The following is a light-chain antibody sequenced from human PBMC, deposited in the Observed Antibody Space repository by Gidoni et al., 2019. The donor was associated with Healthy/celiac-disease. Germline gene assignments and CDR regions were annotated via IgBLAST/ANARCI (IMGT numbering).Light chain of an antibody. J-gene: IGLJ2*01. CDR2: GKN. CDR3: NSRDSSGNHLGVV. CDR1: SLRSYY. Sequence: SSALTQDPAVSVAFGQTVRITCQGDSLRSYYASWYQQKPGQAPVLVIYGKNNRPSGIPDRFSGSSSGNTASLTITGAQAEDEADYYCNSRDSSGNHLGVVFGGGTKLTVL. V-gene: IGLV3-19*01.